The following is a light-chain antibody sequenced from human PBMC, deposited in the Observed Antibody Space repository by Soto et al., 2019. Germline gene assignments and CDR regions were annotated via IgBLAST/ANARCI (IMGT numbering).Light chain of an antibody. Sequence: DIQMTQSPSSLSASVGDRVTITCQASQDISNYLNWYQQKPGKAPKLLIYAASSLQSGVPSRFSGSGSGTDFTLTISSLQPEDSAIYYCQQSYSTLYTFGQGTNLEIK. V-gene: IGKV1-39*01. CDR3: QQSYSTLYT. CDR2: AAS. CDR1: QDISNY. J-gene: IGKJ2*01.